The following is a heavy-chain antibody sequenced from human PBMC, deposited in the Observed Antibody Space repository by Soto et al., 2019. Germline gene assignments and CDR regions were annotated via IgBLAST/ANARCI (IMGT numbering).Heavy chain of an antibody. CDR1: GYTFTSYG. CDR2: ISAYNGNT. J-gene: IGHJ4*02. D-gene: IGHD3-16*02. CDR3: ARVTEFGGVILDDY. V-gene: IGHV1-18*01. Sequence: ASVKVSCKASGYTFTSYGISWVRQAPGQGLEWMGWISAYNGNTNYAQKLQGRVTMTTDTSTSTAYMELRSLGSDDTAVYYCARVTEFGGVILDDYWGQGTLVTVSS.